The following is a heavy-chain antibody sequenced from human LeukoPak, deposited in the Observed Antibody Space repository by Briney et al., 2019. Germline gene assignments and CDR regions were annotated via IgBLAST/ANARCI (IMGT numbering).Heavy chain of an antibody. Sequence: SVKVSCKASGGTFSSYAVSWVRQAPGQGLEWMGGIIPIFGTANYAQKFQGRVTITADESTSTAYMELSSLRSEDTAVYYCASSIMISDFGFLIAAFDYWGQGTLVTVSS. CDR3: ASSIMISDFGFLIAAFDY. V-gene: IGHV1-69*01. CDR2: IIPIFGTA. CDR1: GGTFSSYA. J-gene: IGHJ4*02. D-gene: IGHD3-16*01.